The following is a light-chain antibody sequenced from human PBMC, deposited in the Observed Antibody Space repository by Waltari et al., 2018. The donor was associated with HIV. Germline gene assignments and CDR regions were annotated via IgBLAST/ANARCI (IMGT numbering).Light chain of an antibody. CDR2: EVT. V-gene: IGLV2-8*01. CDR1: SSDVGDYTY. CDR3: SSYAGSNNFV. J-gene: IGLJ2*01. Sequence: QSALTQPPSASGSPGQSVTISCTGTSSDVGDYTYVSWYQPHPGKAPKLMIYEVTTRPSGVPDRFSGSKSGNTASLTVSGLQAEDEADYYCSSYAGSNNFVFGGGTKLTVL.